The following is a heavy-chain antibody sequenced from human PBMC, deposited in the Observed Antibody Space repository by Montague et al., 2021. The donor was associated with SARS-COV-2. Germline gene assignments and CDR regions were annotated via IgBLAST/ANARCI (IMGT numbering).Heavy chain of an antibody. Sequence: SLRLSCAASGFTFSNYWMAWVRQAPGKALERISNIKEDGGVKNYVDSVKGRFTISRDNTKNLLFLQMNSLSVEDTAVYYCARAGYSSGYDYWGQGTLVTVSS. V-gene: IGHV3-7*04. D-gene: IGHD6-19*01. CDR2: IKEDGGVK. CDR3: ARAGYSSGYDY. J-gene: IGHJ4*02. CDR1: GFTFSNYW.